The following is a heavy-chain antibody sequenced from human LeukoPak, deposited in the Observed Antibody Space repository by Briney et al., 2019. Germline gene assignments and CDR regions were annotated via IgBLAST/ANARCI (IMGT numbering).Heavy chain of an antibody. D-gene: IGHD3-3*01. J-gene: IGHJ5*02. CDR1: GYTFTSYG. CDR2: ISAYNGNT. V-gene: IGHV1-18*01. CDR3: ARVTIFGVVIHWFDP. Sequence: ASVKVSCKASGYTFTSYGISWVRQAPGQGLEWMGWISAYNGNTNYAQKLQGRVTMTTDTSTSTACMELRSLRSDDTAVYYCARVTIFGVVIHWFDPWGRGTLVTVSS.